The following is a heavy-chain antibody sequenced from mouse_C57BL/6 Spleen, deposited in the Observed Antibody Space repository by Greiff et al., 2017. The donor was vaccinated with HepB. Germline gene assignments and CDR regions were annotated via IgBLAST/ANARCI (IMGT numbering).Heavy chain of an antibody. CDR1: GFTFSSYA. Sequence: EVQLVESGGGLVKPGGSLKLSCAASGFTFSSYAMSWVRQTPEKRLEWVATISDGGSYTYYPDNVKGRFTISRDNAKNNLYLQMSHLKSEDTAMYYCARDGTTTVVAPFAYWGQGTLVTVSA. V-gene: IGHV5-4*01. CDR3: ARDGTTTVVAPFAY. J-gene: IGHJ3*01. D-gene: IGHD1-1*01. CDR2: ISDGGSYT.